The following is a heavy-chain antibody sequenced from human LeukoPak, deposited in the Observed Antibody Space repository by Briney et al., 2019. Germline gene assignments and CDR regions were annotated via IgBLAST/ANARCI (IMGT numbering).Heavy chain of an antibody. J-gene: IGHJ4*02. CDR1: GFTFSDYY. D-gene: IGHD6-13*01. CDR2: ISSSSSYI. CDR3: ARDRGVAAAGYGY. Sequence: GGSLRLSCAASGFTFSDYYMSWTRQAPGKGLEWVSYISSSSSYIYYADSVKGRFTISRDNAKNSLYLQMNSLRAEDTAVYYCARDRGVAAAGYGYWGQGTLVTVSS. V-gene: IGHV3-11*06.